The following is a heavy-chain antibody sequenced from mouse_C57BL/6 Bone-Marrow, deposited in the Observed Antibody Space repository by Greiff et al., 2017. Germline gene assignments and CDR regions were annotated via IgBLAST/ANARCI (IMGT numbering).Heavy chain of an antibody. V-gene: IGHV14-1*01. CDR1: GFNIKDYY. CDR3: TTIYYYGSSVAWFAY. D-gene: IGHD1-1*01. J-gene: IGHJ3*01. Sequence: VQLQQSGAELVRPGASVKLSCTASGFNIKDYYMHWVKQRPEQGLEWIGRIDPEDGDTEYAPKFQGKATMTADTSSNTAYLQLSSLTSEDTAVYYCTTIYYYGSSVAWFAYWGQGTLVTVSA. CDR2: IDPEDGDT.